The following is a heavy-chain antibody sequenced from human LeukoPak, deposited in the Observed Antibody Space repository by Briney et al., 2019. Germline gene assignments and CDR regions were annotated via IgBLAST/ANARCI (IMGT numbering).Heavy chain of an antibody. CDR3: AGNSSGYYYELDY. CDR1: GYTFTNYG. D-gene: IGHD3-22*01. Sequence: GASVKVSCKASGYTFTNYGISWVRQAPGQGLEWMGWISAYSGNTNYAQNLQGRVTMTTDTSTSTAYMELRSLRSEDTAVYYCAGNSSGYYYELDYWGQGTLVTVSS. CDR2: ISAYSGNT. J-gene: IGHJ4*02. V-gene: IGHV1-18*01.